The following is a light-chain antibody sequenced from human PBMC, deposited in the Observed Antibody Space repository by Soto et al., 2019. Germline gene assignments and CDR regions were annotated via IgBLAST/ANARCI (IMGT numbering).Light chain of an antibody. CDR3: CSYAGSYTHV. CDR2: DVI. Sequence: QSALTQPRSVSGSPGQSGTFSCTGTGSDVGAYIYVSWYQQHPGKAPKLIIYDVIKRPSGVPDRFSGSKSGNTASLTISGLQAEDEADYYCCSYAGSYTHVFGTGTKVTVL. J-gene: IGLJ1*01. CDR1: GSDVGAYIY. V-gene: IGLV2-11*01.